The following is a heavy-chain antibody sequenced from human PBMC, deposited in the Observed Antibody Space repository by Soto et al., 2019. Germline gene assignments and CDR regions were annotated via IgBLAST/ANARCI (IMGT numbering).Heavy chain of an antibody. J-gene: IGHJ5*02. V-gene: IGHV4-31*03. CDR2: IYYSGST. CDR1: GGSISSGGYY. D-gene: IGHD3-10*01. CDR3: ARDHYYGSGSYRWFDP. Sequence: SETLSLTCTVSGGSISSGGYYWSWIRQHPGKGLEWIGYIYYSGSTYYNPSLKSRVTISVDTSKNQFSLKLSSVTAADTAVYYCARDHYYGSGSYRWFDPWGQGTLVTVSS.